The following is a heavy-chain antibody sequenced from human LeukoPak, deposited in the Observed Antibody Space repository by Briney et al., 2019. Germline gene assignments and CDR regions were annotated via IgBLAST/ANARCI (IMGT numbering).Heavy chain of an antibody. CDR3: AKDLESVAPYFDY. Sequence: GGSLRLSCAASGFTFSSYGMHWVRQAPGKGLEWGAVISYDGSNKYYADSVKGRFTISRDNSKNTLYLQMNSLRAEDTAVYYCAKDLESVAPYFDYWGQGTLVTVSS. CDR1: GFTFSSYG. D-gene: IGHD3-3*01. CDR2: ISYDGSNK. J-gene: IGHJ4*02. V-gene: IGHV3-30*18.